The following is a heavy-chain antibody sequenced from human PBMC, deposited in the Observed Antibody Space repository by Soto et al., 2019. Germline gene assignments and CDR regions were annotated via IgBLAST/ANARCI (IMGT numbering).Heavy chain of an antibody. CDR1: GGSISSSSYY. CDR3: ASNLNYYDSSGYYPGYYGMDV. Sequence: SETLSLTCTVSGGSISSSSYYWGWIRQPPGKGLEWIGSIYYSGSTYYNPSLKSRVTISVDTSKNQFSLKLSSVTAADTAVYYCASNLNYYDSSGYYPGYYGMDVWGQGTTVTVSS. CDR2: IYYSGST. J-gene: IGHJ6*02. V-gene: IGHV4-39*01. D-gene: IGHD3-22*01.